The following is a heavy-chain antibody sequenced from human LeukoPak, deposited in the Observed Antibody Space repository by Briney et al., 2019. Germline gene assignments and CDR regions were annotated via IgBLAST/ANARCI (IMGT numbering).Heavy chain of an antibody. CDR2: INHSGST. CDR3: ASGRLYGRHLLNGPFDY. Sequence: PSETLSLTCAVYGGSFSGYYWSWIRQPPGKGLEWIGEINHSGSTNYNPSLKSRVTISVDTSKNQFSLKLSSVTAADTAVYYCASGRLYGRHLLNGPFDYWGQGTLVTVSS. D-gene: IGHD2-8*01. V-gene: IGHV4-34*01. J-gene: IGHJ4*02. CDR1: GGSFSGYY.